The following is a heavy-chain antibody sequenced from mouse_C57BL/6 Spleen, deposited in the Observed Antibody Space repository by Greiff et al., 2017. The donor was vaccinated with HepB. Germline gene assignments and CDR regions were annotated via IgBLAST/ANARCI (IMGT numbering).Heavy chain of an antibody. CDR1: GFSLTSYG. D-gene: IGHD2-4*01. V-gene: IGHV2-2*01. Sequence: VKLKQSGPGLVQPSQSLSITCTVSGFSLTSYGVHWVRQSPGKGLEWLGVIWSGGSTDYNAAFISRLSISKDNSKSQVFFKMNSLQADDTAIYYCARIYYDYDDGSFYFDYWGQGTTLTVSS. CDR2: IWSGGST. CDR3: ARIYYDYDDGSFYFDY. J-gene: IGHJ2*01.